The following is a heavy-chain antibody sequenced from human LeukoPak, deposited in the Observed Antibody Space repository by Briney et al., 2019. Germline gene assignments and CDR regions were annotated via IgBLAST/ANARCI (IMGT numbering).Heavy chain of an antibody. J-gene: IGHJ5*02. CDR3: TRGGYCSGTSCYAQGFDP. Sequence: GGSLRLSRAASGFTFSGSAMHWVRQASGKGLEWVGRIRSKANSYATAYAASVKGRFTISRDDSKNTAYLQMNSLKTEDTAVYYCTRGGYCSGTSCYAQGFDPWGQGTLVTVSS. CDR2: IRSKANSYAT. CDR1: GFTFSGSA. D-gene: IGHD2-2*01. V-gene: IGHV3-73*01.